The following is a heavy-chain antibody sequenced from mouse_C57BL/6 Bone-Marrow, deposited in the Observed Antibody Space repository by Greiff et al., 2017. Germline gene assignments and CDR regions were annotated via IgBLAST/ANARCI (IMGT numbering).Heavy chain of an antibody. CDR2: INYDGGST. CDR1: GFTFSDYY. V-gene: IGHV5-16*01. CDR3: ASGWLLDY. J-gene: IGHJ2*01. D-gene: IGHD2-3*01. Sequence: EVTLVESEGSLVQPGRSMRLSSTASGFTFSDYYLAWVRKVPDRGLDWVANINYDGGSTYSLDSLKSRFIISRDNAKNILYLQMSSLKSEDTATYYGASGWLLDYWGQGTTLTVSS.